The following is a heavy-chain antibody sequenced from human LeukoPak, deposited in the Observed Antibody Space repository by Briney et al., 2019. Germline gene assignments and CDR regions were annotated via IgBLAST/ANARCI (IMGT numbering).Heavy chain of an antibody. CDR3: ARGSYGDYQRFDY. V-gene: IGHV4-59*01. D-gene: IGHD4-17*01. J-gene: IGHJ4*02. Sequence: PSETLSLTCTVSGGSISSYYWSWIRQPPGKGLEWIGYIYYSGSTNYNPSLKSRVTISVDTSKNHFSLKLSSLTAADTAVYYCARGSYGDYQRFDYWGQGTLVTVSS. CDR1: GGSISSYY. CDR2: IYYSGST.